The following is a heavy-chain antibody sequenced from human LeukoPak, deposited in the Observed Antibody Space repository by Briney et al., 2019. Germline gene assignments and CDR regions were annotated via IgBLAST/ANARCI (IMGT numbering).Heavy chain of an antibody. CDR1: GFTFSSYS. V-gene: IGHV3-48*04. CDR3: ARDASDYWFFDL. Sequence: GGSLRLSCAASGFTFSSYSMNWVRQAPGKGLEWVSYISSSGSTIYSADSLKGRFTISRDNAKNSLYLQMNSLRAEDTALYYCARDASDYWFFDLWGRGTLVTVSS. D-gene: IGHD3-3*01. CDR2: ISSSGSTI. J-gene: IGHJ2*01.